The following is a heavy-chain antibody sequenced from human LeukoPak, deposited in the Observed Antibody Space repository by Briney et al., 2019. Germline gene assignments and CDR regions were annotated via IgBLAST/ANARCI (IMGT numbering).Heavy chain of an antibody. CDR1: GFIFSDYV. D-gene: IGHD2-2*01. J-gene: IGHJ4*02. V-gene: IGHV3-7*01. CDR3: ARVEYQLPSYDY. Sequence: GGSLRLSCAASGFIFSDYVMNWLRQAPGKGLEWVANIKQDGSEKYYVDSVKGRFTISRDNAKNSLYLQMNSLRAEDTAVYYCARVEYQLPSYDYWGQGTLVTVSS. CDR2: IKQDGSEK.